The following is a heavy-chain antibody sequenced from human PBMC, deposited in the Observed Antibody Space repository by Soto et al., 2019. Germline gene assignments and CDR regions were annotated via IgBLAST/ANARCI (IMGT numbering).Heavy chain of an antibody. CDR1: GYTFTSYA. Sequence: QVQLVQSGAEVKKPGASVKVSCKASGYTFTSYAMHWVRQAPGQRLEWMGWINAGNGNTKYSQKFQGRVTITRDTSASTAYMELSSLRSECTTVYYCARGPGGPDGPGDYWGQGALVTVSS. D-gene: IGHD2-15*01. CDR3: ARGPGGPDGPGDY. CDR2: INAGNGNT. J-gene: IGHJ4*02. V-gene: IGHV1-3*01.